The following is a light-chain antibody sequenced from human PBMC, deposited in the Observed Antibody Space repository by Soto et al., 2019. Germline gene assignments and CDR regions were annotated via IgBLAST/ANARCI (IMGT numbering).Light chain of an antibody. J-gene: IGKJ2*01. CDR2: GAS. CDR1: QNVANS. CDR3: QHYNNWPPYT. V-gene: IGKV3-15*01. Sequence: IVLTQSPTTLSFSPGERATLSCRASQNVANSLAWYQEKPGQAPRLLIYGASTRATGIPARFSGSGSGTEFTLTISSLQSEDFAVYYCQHYNNWPPYTFGQGTKVDIK.